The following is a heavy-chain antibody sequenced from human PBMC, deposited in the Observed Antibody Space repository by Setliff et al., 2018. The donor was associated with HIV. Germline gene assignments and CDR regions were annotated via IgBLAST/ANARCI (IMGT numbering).Heavy chain of an antibody. D-gene: IGHD4-17*01. Sequence: PGESLKISCKGSGYNFNSHWIGWVRQMPGKSLDWLGIIFPGDSGTRYNPSFEGQVTISADKSISTAYLQWSSLKASDTAIYYCTRQGDFGQWGDYWGQGAQVTVSS. CDR2: IFPGDSGT. V-gene: IGHV5-51*01. J-gene: IGHJ4*02. CDR1: GYNFNSHW. CDR3: TRQGDFGQWGDY.